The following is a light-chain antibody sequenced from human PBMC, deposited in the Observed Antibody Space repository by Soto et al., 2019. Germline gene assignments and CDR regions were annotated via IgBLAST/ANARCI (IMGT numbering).Light chain of an antibody. Sequence: VMTQSPASLSVSPGERATLSCRASQSVNNNLAWYHQRPGQAPRLLMYSTSARATGVPARISGSGSGTEFTLTISSLQSEDFGVYYCQQYDYWWTFGQGTKVDIK. V-gene: IGKV3-15*01. CDR2: STS. CDR1: QSVNNN. CDR3: QQYDYWWT. J-gene: IGKJ1*01.